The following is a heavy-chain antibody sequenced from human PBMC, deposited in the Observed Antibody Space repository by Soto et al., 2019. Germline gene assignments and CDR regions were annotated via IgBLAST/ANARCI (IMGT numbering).Heavy chain of an antibody. J-gene: IGHJ5*02. Sequence: SETLSLTCAVYGGSFSGYYWSWIRQPPGKGLEWIGEINHSGSTNYNPSLKSRVTISVDTSKNQFSLKLSSVTAADTAVYYCARVSAPESGSRGGWFDPWGQGTLVTVSS. CDR1: GGSFSGYY. CDR3: ARVSAPESGSRGGWFDP. CDR2: INHSGST. V-gene: IGHV4-34*01. D-gene: IGHD1-26*01.